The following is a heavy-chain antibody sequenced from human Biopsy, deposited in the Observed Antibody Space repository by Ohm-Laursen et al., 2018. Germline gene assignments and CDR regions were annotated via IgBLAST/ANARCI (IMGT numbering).Heavy chain of an antibody. CDR3: ARQEFATSPLDY. CDR2: IYYSGST. CDR1: GGSISRSSYY. Sequence: SETLSLTCTVTGGSISRSSYYWDWIRQPPGKGLEWIGSIYYSGSTYYNPSLKSRVTISADRSKNQSSLKLTSVTAADTAMYYFARQEFATSPLDYWGQGSLVTVSS. J-gene: IGHJ4*02. V-gene: IGHV4-39*01. D-gene: IGHD3-10*01.